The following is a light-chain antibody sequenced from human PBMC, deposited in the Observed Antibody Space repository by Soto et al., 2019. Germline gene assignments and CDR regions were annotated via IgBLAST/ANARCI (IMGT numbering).Light chain of an antibody. V-gene: IGLV2-8*01. CDR2: EVT. CDR1: SSDVGAYKY. Sequence: QSALTQPPSASGSPGQSVTISCTGTSSDVGAYKYVSWYQQYPGKAPKLMIYEVTKRPSGVPDRFSGSKSGNTASLTVSGLQAEDDDDYYCTSYVGNDIWVFGGGTKVTVL. CDR3: TSYVGNDIWV. J-gene: IGLJ3*02.